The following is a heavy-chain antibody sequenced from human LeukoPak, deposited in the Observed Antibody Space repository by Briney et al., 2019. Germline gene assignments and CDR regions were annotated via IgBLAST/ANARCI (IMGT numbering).Heavy chain of an antibody. CDR3: ARGLKARYYYGSGSYASGRYYFDY. D-gene: IGHD3-10*01. CDR2: INHSGST. V-gene: IGHV4-34*01. CDR1: GGSFSGYY. Sequence: SETLSLTCAVYGGSFSGYYWSWIRQPPGKGLGWIGEINHSGSTNYNPSLKSRVTISVDTSKNQFSLKLSSVTAADTAVYYCARGLKARYYYGSGSYASGRYYFDYWGQGTLVTVSS. J-gene: IGHJ4*02.